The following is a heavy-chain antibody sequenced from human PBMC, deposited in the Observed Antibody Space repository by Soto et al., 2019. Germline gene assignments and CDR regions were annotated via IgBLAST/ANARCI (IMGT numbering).Heavy chain of an antibody. CDR2: SHQSGNT. Sequence: QVQLQESGPGLVKPSGTLSLTCAVSGVSIDSHDWWTWVRQPPGKGLEWIGESHQSGNTNYNSSLESRVTRSLDKSRNPFSLQLDSVTVADTAVYYCATRDTGRVYWGQGTLVTVSS. CDR1: GVSIDSHDW. V-gene: IGHV4-4*02. D-gene: IGHD5-18*01. J-gene: IGHJ4*02. CDR3: ATRDTGRVY.